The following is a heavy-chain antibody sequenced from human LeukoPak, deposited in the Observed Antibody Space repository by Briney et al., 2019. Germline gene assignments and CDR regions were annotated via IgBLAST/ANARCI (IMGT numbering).Heavy chain of an antibody. CDR3: ARDFRNGYFDY. CDR2: ISYDGSKK. J-gene: IGHJ4*02. D-gene: IGHD1-1*01. V-gene: IGHV3-30-3*01. Sequence: GGSLRLSCAASGFSFSSNAMHWVRQAPGKGLEWVAFISYDGSKKYYTDSVKGRFTISRDNFKNSLYLQMNSLRVEDMAVYYCARDFRNGYFDYWGQGTLVSVSS. CDR1: GFSFSSNA.